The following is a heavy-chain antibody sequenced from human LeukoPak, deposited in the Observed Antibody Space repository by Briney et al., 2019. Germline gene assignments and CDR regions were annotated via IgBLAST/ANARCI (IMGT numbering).Heavy chain of an antibody. Sequence: GGSLRLSCAASGFTFSSYAMHWVRQAPGKGLEWVSAISGSGGSTYYADSVKGRFTISRDNSKNTLYLQMNSLRAEDTAVYYCASYPYCSSTSCSLYYYYGMDVWGQGTTVTVSS. CDR1: GFTFSSYA. D-gene: IGHD2-2*01. V-gene: IGHV3-23*01. CDR2: ISGSGGST. CDR3: ASYPYCSSTSCSLYYYYGMDV. J-gene: IGHJ6*02.